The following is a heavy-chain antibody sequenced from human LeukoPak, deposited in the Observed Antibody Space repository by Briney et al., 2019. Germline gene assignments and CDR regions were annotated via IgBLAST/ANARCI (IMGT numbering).Heavy chain of an antibody. D-gene: IGHD6-6*01. J-gene: IGHJ5*02. Sequence: PGGSLRLSSAASGFTYSSYAMSWVRQAPGKGLEWVSAISGSGGSTYYADSVKGRFTISRDNSKNTLYLQMNSLRAEDTAVYYCAKEMGMGDTQLEFDPWGQGTLVTVSS. CDR1: GFTYSSYA. CDR3: AKEMGMGDTQLEFDP. CDR2: ISGSGGST. V-gene: IGHV3-23*01.